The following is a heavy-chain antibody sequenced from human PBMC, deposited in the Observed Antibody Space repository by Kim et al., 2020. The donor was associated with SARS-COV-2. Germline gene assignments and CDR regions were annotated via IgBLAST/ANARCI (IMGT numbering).Heavy chain of an antibody. J-gene: IGHJ4*02. CDR3: AKDNWNDRLLDY. D-gene: IGHD1-20*01. V-gene: IGHV3-23*01. Sequence: YYADSVKGRFTISRDNSKNTLYLQMNSLRAEDTAVYYCAKDNWNDRLLDYWGQGTLVTVSS.